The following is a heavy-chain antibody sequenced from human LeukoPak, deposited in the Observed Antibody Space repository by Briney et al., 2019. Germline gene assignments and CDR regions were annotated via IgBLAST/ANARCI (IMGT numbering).Heavy chain of an antibody. J-gene: IGHJ4*02. Sequence: SQTLSLTCTVSGGSISSGDYYWNWTRQPPGKGLEWIGYIYYSGTTYYNPSLKSRVTISLDTSKNQFSLKLTSVTAADTAVYYCARHLGRRGGDYWGQGTLVTVSS. CDR3: ARHLGRRGGDY. CDR1: GGSISSGDYY. CDR2: IYYSGTT. V-gene: IGHV4-30-4*01. D-gene: IGHD3-10*01.